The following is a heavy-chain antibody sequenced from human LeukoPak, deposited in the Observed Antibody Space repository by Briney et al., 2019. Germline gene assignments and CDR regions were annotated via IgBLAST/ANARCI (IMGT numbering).Heavy chain of an antibody. CDR1: GFDFSSNW. V-gene: IGHV3-74*01. D-gene: IGHD3-3*01. CDR2: IKGDGIST. CDR3: AKDHYWSIDY. Sequence: GGSLRLSYAASGFDFSSNWMHWVRHAPGQGLVWVSRIKGDGISTNYADSVKGRFTISRDIAKNTLYLQMNSLRAEDTGVYYCAKDHYWSIDYWGRGTLVTVSS. J-gene: IGHJ4*02.